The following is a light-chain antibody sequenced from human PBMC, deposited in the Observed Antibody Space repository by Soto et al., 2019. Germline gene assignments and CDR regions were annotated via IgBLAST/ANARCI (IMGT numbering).Light chain of an antibody. J-gene: IGKJ5*01. V-gene: IGKV3-20*01. CDR3: QQYGSPYP. Sequence: EIVLTQSPGTLSLSPGERATLSCRASQSVSSSYLAWYQQKPGQAPRLLIYGASSRATGIPDRFSGSGSGTDFTLTISRLEPEDFAVYYCQQYGSPYPFGQGPRLEIK. CDR2: GAS. CDR1: QSVSSSY.